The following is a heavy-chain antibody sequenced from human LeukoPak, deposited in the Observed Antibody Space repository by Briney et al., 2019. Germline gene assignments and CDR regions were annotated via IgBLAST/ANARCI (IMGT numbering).Heavy chain of an antibody. V-gene: IGHV3-9*01. Sequence: GGSLRLSCAASGFTFDDYAMPWVRQAPGKGLEWVSGISWNSGSIGYADSVKGRFTISRDNAKNSLYLQMNSLRAEDTALYYCARDLDSSSWWNWFDPWGQGTLVTVSS. CDR3: ARDLDSSSWWNWFDP. CDR1: GFTFDDYA. CDR2: ISWNSGSI. J-gene: IGHJ5*02. D-gene: IGHD6-13*01.